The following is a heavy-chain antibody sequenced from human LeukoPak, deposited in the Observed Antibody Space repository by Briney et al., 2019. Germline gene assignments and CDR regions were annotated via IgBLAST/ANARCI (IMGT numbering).Heavy chain of an antibody. CDR2: IKQGGGEK. D-gene: IGHD1-26*01. V-gene: IGHV3-7*01. Sequence: GGSLRLSCAASGFTFSSYWMSWVRQAPGKGLEWVANIKQGGGEKYYVDSVKGRFTISRDNAKNSLYLQMNSLRAEDTAVYYCARDKIVGAAHFDYWGQGTLVTVSS. J-gene: IGHJ4*02. CDR1: GFTFSSYW. CDR3: ARDKIVGAAHFDY.